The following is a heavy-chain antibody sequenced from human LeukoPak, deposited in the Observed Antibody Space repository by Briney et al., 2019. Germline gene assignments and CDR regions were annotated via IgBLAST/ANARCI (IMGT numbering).Heavy chain of an antibody. V-gene: IGHV4-34*01. CDR1: AGSFSGYY. J-gene: IGHJ4*02. CDR3: ANGSGSLFDY. D-gene: IGHD3-10*01. Sequence: SETLSLTCAVYAGSFSGYYWSWIRQPPGKGLEWIGEINHSGSTNYNPSLKSRVTISVDTSKNRFSLKLSSVTAADTAVYYCANGSGSLFDYWGQGTLVTVSS. CDR2: INHSGST.